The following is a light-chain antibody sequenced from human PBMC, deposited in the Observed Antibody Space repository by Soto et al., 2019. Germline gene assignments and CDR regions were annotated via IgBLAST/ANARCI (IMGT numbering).Light chain of an antibody. CDR2: GAS. J-gene: IGKJ1*01. CDR1: QSVSSSQ. CDR3: QQYGSSPET. Sequence: EIVLRQSPGTLSLSPGERATLSYRASQSVSSSQLAWYQQKPGQAPRLLIYGASIRATGIPDRFSGSGSGTDFTLFISTPQPEYSAVYYCQQYGSSPETFGQGTKVDIK. V-gene: IGKV3-20*01.